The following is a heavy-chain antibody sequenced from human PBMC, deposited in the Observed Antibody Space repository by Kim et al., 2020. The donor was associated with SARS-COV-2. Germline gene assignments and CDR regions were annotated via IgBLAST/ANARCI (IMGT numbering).Heavy chain of an antibody. CDR2: IYYSGST. D-gene: IGHD6-13*01. J-gene: IGHJ5*02. CDR1: GGSISSGGYY. Sequence: SETLSLTCTVSGGSISSGGYYWSWIRQHPGKGLEWIGYIYYSGSTYYNPSLKSRVTISVDTSKNQFSLKLSSVTAADTAVYYCARDLAPTRSSSRNNWFDPWGQGTLVTVSS. CDR3: ARDLAPTRSSSRNNWFDP. V-gene: IGHV4-31*03.